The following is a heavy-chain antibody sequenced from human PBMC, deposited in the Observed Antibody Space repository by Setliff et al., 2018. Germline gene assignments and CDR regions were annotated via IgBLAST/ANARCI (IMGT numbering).Heavy chain of an antibody. CDR1: GGSFSTYF. CDR3: ARAGGGHIVVATFDFDI. V-gene: IGHV3-7*01. D-gene: IGHD2-21*01. Sequence: TSETLSLTCAVYGGSFSTYFWSWVRQAPGKGLEWVANINQGGGEQFYVDSVKGRFTISRDNAKNSLYLQMNSLRAEDTAVYYCARAGGGHIVVATFDFDIWGQGTKVTVSS. CDR2: INQGGGEQ. J-gene: IGHJ3*02.